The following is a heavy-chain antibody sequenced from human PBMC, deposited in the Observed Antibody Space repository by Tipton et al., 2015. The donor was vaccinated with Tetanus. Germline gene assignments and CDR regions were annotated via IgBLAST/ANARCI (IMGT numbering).Heavy chain of an antibody. V-gene: IGHV4-59*01. D-gene: IGHD2-21*02. CDR2: ISYSGSA. CDR1: GGSIGTYH. Sequence: TLSLTCTVSGGSIGTYHWNWIRQSPGKGLEWIGYISYSGSAKYNPSLKSRLTISVDTSRAQFSLKLRSVTAADTAVYSCARGMAEASNCGGDCYSDYWGQGTLVTVSS. CDR3: ARGMAEASNCGGDCYSDY. J-gene: IGHJ4*02.